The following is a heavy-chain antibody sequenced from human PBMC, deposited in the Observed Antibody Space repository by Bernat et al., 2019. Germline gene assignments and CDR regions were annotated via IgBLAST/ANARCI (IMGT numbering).Heavy chain of an antibody. CDR2: IDPSYSYT. Sequence: EVQLVQSGAEVKKPGESLRISCKGSGYSFTSYWISWVRQMPWKGLEWMGRIDPSYSYTNSSPSFQGHVTSSADKSISTDYVQWSSLKASDTAMYDCARTDYDLWSGYPYYYDMDVWGKGTTVTVSS. V-gene: IGHV5-10-1*03. J-gene: IGHJ6*03. CDR1: GYSFTSYW. CDR3: ARTDYDLWSGYPYYYDMDV. D-gene: IGHD3-3*01.